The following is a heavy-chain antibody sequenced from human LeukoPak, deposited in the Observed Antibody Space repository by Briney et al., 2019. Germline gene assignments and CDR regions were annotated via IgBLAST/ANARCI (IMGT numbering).Heavy chain of an antibody. CDR2: ISGSGGST. CDR1: GFTFSSYA. D-gene: IGHD3-10*01. V-gene: IGHV3-23*01. CDR3: AKELWFGELFPGWFDR. Sequence: GGSLRLSCAASGFTFSSYAMSWVPQAPGKGLEWVSAISGSGGSTYYADSVKGRFTISRDNSKNTLYLQMNSLRAADTAVYYCAKELWFGELFPGWFDRWGQGTLVTVSS. J-gene: IGHJ5*02.